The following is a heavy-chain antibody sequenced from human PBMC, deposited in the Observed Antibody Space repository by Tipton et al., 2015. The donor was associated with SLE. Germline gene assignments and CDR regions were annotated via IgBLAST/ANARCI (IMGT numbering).Heavy chain of an antibody. CDR3: ARESGWAPLFDY. CDR1: GGSISSYY. V-gene: IGHV4-59*01. Sequence: TLSLTCTVSGGSISSYYWSWIRQPPGKGLEWIGYIYYSGSTNYNPSLKSRVTISVDTSKNQFSLKLSSATAADTAVYYCARESGWAPLFDYWGQGTLVTVSS. CDR2: IYYSGST. J-gene: IGHJ4*02. D-gene: IGHD6-25*01.